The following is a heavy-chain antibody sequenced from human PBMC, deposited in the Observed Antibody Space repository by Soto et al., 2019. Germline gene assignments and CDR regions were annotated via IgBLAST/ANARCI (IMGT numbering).Heavy chain of an antibody. Sequence: EGQLVESGGGLVEPGETLRLSCAASGFTFKNAWMSWVRQAPGKGLEWVGRIKSWSDGGTTDYGAPVKGRFSISRDDAKNTLSLQMNSLRTEDTAVYYCTTGTTVAKHYFDFWGQGTLVTVSS. J-gene: IGHJ4*02. CDR1: GFTFKNAW. V-gene: IGHV3-15*01. CDR2: IKSWSDGGTT. CDR3: TTGTTVAKHYFDF. D-gene: IGHD1-1*01.